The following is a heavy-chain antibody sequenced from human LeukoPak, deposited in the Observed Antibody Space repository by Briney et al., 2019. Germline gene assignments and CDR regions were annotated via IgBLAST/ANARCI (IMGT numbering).Heavy chain of an antibody. CDR2: ISGSGGST. CDR1: GFTFSSYA. V-gene: IGHV3-23*01. D-gene: IGHD3-10*01. CDR3: AKAGVLLWFGELLNAFDI. Sequence: GGPLRLSCAASGFTFSSYAMSWVRQAPGKGLEWVSAISGSGGSTYYADSVKGRFTISRDNSKNTLYLQMNSLRAEDTAVYYCAKAGVLLWFGELLNAFDIWGQGTMVTVSS. J-gene: IGHJ3*02.